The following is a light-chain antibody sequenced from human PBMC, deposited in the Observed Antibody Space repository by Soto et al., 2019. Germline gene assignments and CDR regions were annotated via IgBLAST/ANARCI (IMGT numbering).Light chain of an antibody. CDR2: GAR. CDR1: QSVNHN. CDR3: HQYNNWPPST. J-gene: IGKJ5*01. Sequence: DRVLTQSPATLSASPGGTCTLSCRASQSVNHNVAWYHQKPGQPPRLLIYGARSRADGVPARFSGSGTGTDFALTISSLQSEDFGVYYCHQYNNWPPSTFGRGTRLEIK. V-gene: IGKV3-15*01.